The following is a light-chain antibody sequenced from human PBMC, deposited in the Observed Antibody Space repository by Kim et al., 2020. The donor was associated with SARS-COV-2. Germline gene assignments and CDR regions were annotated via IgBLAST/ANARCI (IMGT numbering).Light chain of an antibody. CDR2: VNSDGSH. CDR1: SGHSSYT. J-gene: IGLJ3*02. Sequence: QLVLTQSPSASASLGASVKLTCTLSSGHSSYTIAWHQQQPEKGPRYLMKVNSDGSHIKGDGVPDRFSASSSGAERYLTISSLQSEDEADYYCQTWDTDIRVFGGGTQLTVL. V-gene: IGLV4-69*01. CDR3: QTWDTDIRV.